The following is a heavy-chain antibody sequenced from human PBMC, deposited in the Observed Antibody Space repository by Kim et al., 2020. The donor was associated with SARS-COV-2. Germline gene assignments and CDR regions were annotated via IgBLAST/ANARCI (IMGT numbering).Heavy chain of an antibody. CDR3: AREDLEGSGSYGVDY. CDR1: GGSISSSSYY. J-gene: IGHJ4*01. CDR2: IYYSGST. Sequence: SETLSLTCTVSGGSISSSSYYWGWIRQPPGKGLEWIGSIYYSGSTYYNPSLKSRVTISVDTSKNQFSLKLSSVTAADTAVYYCAREDLEGSGSYGVDYWGHGTLVTASS. V-gene: IGHV4-39*07. D-gene: IGHD3-10*01.